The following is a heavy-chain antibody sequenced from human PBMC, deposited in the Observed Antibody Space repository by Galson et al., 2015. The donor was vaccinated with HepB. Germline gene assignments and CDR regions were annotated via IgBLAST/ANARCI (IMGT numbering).Heavy chain of an antibody. CDR2: IYYSGST. V-gene: IGHV4-59*01. Sequence: SETLSLTCTVSGGSISRYYWSWIRQPPGKGLEWIGYIYYSGSTNYNPSLESRVTVSVDTSKNQFSLKLSSVTAADTAVYYCARVGGSSAEYFQHWGQGTLVSVSS. CDR1: GGSISRYY. D-gene: IGHD4-23*01. CDR3: ARVGGSSAEYFQH. J-gene: IGHJ1*01.